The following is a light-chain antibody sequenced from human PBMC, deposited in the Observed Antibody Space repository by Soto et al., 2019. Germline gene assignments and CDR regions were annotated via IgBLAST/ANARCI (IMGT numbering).Light chain of an antibody. CDR2: KAT. Sequence: DIQMSQSPSTLSASVGDGVTITCRASQRIGSCLAWYQQKPGQAPKLLIYKATNLQRGVPPRFSGSGSGTDFSLTISSLQPVDSATYYCQQYNDFQYTFGQGTKLEI. J-gene: IGKJ2*01. V-gene: IGKV1-5*03. CDR1: QRIGSC. CDR3: QQYNDFQYT.